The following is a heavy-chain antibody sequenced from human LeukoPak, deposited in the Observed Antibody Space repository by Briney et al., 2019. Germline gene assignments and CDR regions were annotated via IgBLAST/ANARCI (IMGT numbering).Heavy chain of an antibody. V-gene: IGHV3-21*01. CDR3: AKGSGSRHDAFDI. D-gene: IGHD1-26*01. CDR1: GFTFSSYS. Sequence: GGSLRLSCAASGFTFSSYSMNWVRQAPGKGLEWVSSISSSSSYIYYADSVKGRFTISRDNAKNSLYLQMNSLRAEDRAVYYCAKGSGSRHDAFDIWGQGTMVTVSS. J-gene: IGHJ3*02. CDR2: ISSSSSYI.